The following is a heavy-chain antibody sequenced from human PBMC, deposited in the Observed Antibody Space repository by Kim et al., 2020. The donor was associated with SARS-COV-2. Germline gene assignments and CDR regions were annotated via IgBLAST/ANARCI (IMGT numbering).Heavy chain of an antibody. CDR2: INPNSGGT. CDR3: ARVGDSGWYRSNWFDP. V-gene: IGHV1-2*02. J-gene: IGHJ5*02. CDR1: GYTFTGYY. Sequence: ASVKVSCKASGYTFTGYYMHWVRQAPGQGLEWMGWINPNSGGTNYAQKFQGRVTMTRDTSISTAYMELSRLRSDDTAVYYCARVGDSGWYRSNWFDPWGQGTLVTVSS. D-gene: IGHD6-19*01.